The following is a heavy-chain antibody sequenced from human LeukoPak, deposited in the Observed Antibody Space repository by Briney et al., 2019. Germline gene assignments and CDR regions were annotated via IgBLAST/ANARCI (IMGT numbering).Heavy chain of an antibody. Sequence: GGSLRPSCAASGFTFSDHYMDWVRQAPGKGLEWVGRTRNKANSYTTEYAASVKGRFTISRDDSKNSLYLQMNSLKTEDTAVYYCARGGGYSYGYVPPLDYWGQGTLVTVSS. J-gene: IGHJ4*02. CDR1: GFTFSDHY. V-gene: IGHV3-72*01. CDR2: TRNKANSYTT. D-gene: IGHD5-18*01. CDR3: ARGGGYSYGYVPPLDY.